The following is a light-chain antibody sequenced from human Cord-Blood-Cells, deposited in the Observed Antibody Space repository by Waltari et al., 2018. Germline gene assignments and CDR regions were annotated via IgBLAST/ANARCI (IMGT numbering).Light chain of an antibody. Sequence: QSALTQPASVSGSPGQSITISCTGTSSDVGSYNLVSGYQQHPGKTPKLMIYDVSKRRSEVSNRFSGSKSGNTASLLIAGLQAEDEVAYYCCSYAGSSTFVVFGGGTKLTVL. J-gene: IGLJ2*01. CDR3: CSYAGSSTFVV. V-gene: IGLV2-23*02. CDR2: DVS. CDR1: SSDVGSYNL.